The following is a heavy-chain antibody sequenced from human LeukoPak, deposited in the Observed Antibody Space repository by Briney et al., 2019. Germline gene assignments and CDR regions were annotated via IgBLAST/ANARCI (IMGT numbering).Heavy chain of an antibody. CDR3: AMPHDTEYYFDY. CDR1: GFTFSSYA. V-gene: IGHV3-30*04. J-gene: IGHJ4*02. Sequence: GRSLRLSCAASGFTFSSYAMHWVRQAPGKGQEWEAVISYDGSNKYYADSVKGRFTISRDNSKNTLYLQMNSLRAEDTAVYYCAMPHDTEYYFDYWGQGTLVTVPS. CDR2: ISYDGSNK.